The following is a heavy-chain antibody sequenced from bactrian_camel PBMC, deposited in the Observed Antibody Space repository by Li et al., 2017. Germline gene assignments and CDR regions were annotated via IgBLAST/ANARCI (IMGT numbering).Heavy chain of an antibody. J-gene: IGHJ6*01. CDR3: VRATLGYSDGEGFGY. D-gene: IGHD4*01. CDR2: IDTDGST. V-gene: IGHV3S53*01. Sequence: HVQLVESGGGLVQAGGSLRLSCVAYRYTSITYCMGWFRQGPGKERERVASIDTDGSTSYADSLKGRFTISRDNAKNTVYLQMSSLKPEDTAVFYCVRATLGYSDGEGFGYWGQGTQVTVS. CDR1: RYTSITYC.